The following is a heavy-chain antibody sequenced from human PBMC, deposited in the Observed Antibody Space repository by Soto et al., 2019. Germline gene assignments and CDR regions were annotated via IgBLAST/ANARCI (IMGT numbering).Heavy chain of an antibody. Sequence: QITLKESGPTLVKPTQTLTLTCTFSGFSLSTSRVGVGWIRQPPGKALEWLALIYWDDDKRYSPSLKSRLTITKDTSKNQVVLTMTNTDPVDTATYYCGHTSGSGNSACFDYWGQGTLVTVSS. J-gene: IGHJ4*02. CDR2: IYWDDDK. CDR3: GHTSGSGNSACFDY. D-gene: IGHD3-10*01. V-gene: IGHV2-5*02. CDR1: GFSLSTSRVG.